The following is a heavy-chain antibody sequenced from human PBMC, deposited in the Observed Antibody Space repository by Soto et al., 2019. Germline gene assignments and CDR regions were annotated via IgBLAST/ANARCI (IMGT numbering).Heavy chain of an antibody. J-gene: IGHJ5*02. CDR3: AKDHRRIAVAAPLGP. Sequence: QVPLVESGGGVVQPGRSLRLSCAASGFTFSSYGMHWVRQAPGKGLEWVAVISYDGSNKYYADSVKGRFTISRDNSKNTLYLQMNSLRAEDTAVYYCAKDHRRIAVAAPLGPWGQGTLVTVSS. V-gene: IGHV3-30*18. CDR1: GFTFSSYG. D-gene: IGHD6-19*01. CDR2: ISYDGSNK.